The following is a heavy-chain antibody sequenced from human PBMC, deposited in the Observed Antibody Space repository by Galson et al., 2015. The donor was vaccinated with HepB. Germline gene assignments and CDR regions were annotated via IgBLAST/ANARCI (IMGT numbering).Heavy chain of an antibody. Sequence: SLRLSCAASGFIFSSYAMSWVRQAPGKGLEWVSAITGSGRSTYYADSVKGRFTISRDNSKNTLYVQMNSLRAEDTAVYYCAKGLPVTRAFDYWGQGTLLTVSS. V-gene: IGHV3-23*01. D-gene: IGHD1-14*01. CDR3: AKGLPVTRAFDY. J-gene: IGHJ4*02. CDR2: ITGSGRST. CDR1: GFIFSSYA.